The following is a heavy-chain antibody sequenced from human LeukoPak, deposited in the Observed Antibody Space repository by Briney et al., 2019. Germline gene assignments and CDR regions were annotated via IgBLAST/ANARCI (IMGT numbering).Heavy chain of an antibody. CDR2: INWNGGST. Sequence: PGGSLRLSSAASGFTFDDYGMSWVRQAPGKGLEWFSGINWNGGSTGYADSVKGRFTISRDNAKNSLYLQMNSLRPEDTALYYCARDSGSSWYEHAFDIWGQGTMVTVSS. D-gene: IGHD6-13*01. CDR3: ARDSGSSWYEHAFDI. V-gene: IGHV3-20*04. J-gene: IGHJ3*02. CDR1: GFTFDDYG.